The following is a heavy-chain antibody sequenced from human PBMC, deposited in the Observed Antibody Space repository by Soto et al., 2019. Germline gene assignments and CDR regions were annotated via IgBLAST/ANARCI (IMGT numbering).Heavy chain of an antibody. CDR3: ARGGRYASSLDY. Sequence: EVHVVESGGGLVQPGGSLRLSCVTSGFTFSSYDLHWVRQLPGKGLEWVSAIGPAADTYYLGSVKGRFTISRDNAKNSFYLQMNSLRAEDTAVYFCARGGRYASSLDYWGQGTLVTVSS. J-gene: IGHJ4*02. CDR2: IGPAADT. D-gene: IGHD3-16*01. V-gene: IGHV3-13*01. CDR1: GFTFSSYD.